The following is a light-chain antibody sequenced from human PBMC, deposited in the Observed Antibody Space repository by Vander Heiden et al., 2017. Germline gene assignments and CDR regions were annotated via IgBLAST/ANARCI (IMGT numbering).Light chain of an antibody. CDR3: SSYTSSRDGV. CDR1: SSDVGGYNY. J-gene: IGLJ2*01. CDR2: EGS. V-gene: IGLV2-14*01. Sequence: QSALTQPASVSGSPGQSITISCTGTSSDVGGYNYVSWYQQHTGKAPKLMIYEGSNRPSGVSNRFSGSKSGNTASLTISGLQAEDEADYYCSSYTSSRDGVFGGGTKLTVL.